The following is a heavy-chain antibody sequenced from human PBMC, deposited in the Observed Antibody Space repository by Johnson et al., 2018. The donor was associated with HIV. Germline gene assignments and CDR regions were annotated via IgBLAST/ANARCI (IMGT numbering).Heavy chain of an antibody. V-gene: IGHV3-11*04. CDR1: GFTFSDYY. CDR3: AKDFWPGGARGAFDI. CDR2: ISSSGSTI. Sequence: QVQLVESGGGLVQPGGSLRLSCAASGFTFSDYYMSWIRQAPGKGLEWVSYISSSGSTIYYADSVKGRFTISRDNSKNTLYLQMNSLRAEDTAVYYCAKDFWPGGARGAFDIWGQGTMVTVSS. D-gene: IGHD1-26*01. J-gene: IGHJ3*02.